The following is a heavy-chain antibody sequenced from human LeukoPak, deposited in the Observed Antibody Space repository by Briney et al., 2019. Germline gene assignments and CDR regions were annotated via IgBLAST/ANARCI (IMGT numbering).Heavy chain of an antibody. D-gene: IGHD3-22*01. CDR2: INHSGST. Sequence: SETLSLTCAVYGGSSSGYYWSWIRQPPGKGLEWIGEINHSGSTNYNPSLKSRVTISVDTSKNQFSLKLSSVTAADTAVYYCARGGDSSGYYFAYYYFDYWGQGTLVTVSS. V-gene: IGHV4-34*01. J-gene: IGHJ4*02. CDR1: GGSSSGYY. CDR3: ARGGDSSGYYFAYYYFDY.